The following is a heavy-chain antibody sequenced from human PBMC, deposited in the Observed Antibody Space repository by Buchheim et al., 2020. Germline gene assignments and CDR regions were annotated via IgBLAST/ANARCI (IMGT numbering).Heavy chain of an antibody. CDR1: GFSLSNSG. Sequence: QVQLVESGGDVVQPGRSLRLSCSASGFSLSNSGMHWVRQAPGKGLEWVAVISYDGSKIFHADSVKGRFTISRDNAENSLYLQMNSLRAEDTAVYYCTAGSGNDFWGQGTL. J-gene: IGHJ4*02. D-gene: IGHD3-10*01. CDR2: ISYDGSKI. V-gene: IGHV3-30*03. CDR3: TAGSGNDF.